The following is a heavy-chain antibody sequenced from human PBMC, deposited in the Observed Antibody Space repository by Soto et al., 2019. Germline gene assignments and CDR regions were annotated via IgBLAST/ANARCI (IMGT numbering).Heavy chain of an antibody. Sequence: PSETLSLTCTVSGGSISISIYYWGWIRQHPGKGLEWIGSIYYSGSTYYNPSLKSRVTISVDTSKNQFPLKLSSVTAADTAVYYCARVSGSYNNWFDPWGQGTLVTVSS. V-gene: IGHV4-39*01. CDR2: IYYSGST. CDR3: ARVSGSYNNWFDP. D-gene: IGHD3-10*01. J-gene: IGHJ5*02. CDR1: GGSISISIYY.